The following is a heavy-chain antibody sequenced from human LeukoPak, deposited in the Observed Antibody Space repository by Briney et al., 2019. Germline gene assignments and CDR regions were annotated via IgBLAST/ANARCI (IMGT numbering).Heavy chain of an antibody. CDR2: ISSSSSYI. J-gene: IGHJ3*02. CDR3: AKDQAYYESSGYYSWGDAFDM. Sequence: PGGSLRLSCAASGFTFSFYSMNWVRQAPGKGLEWVSSISSSSSYIYYADSVKGRFTISRDNSKNTLYLQMNSLRAEDTAVYYCAKDQAYYESSGYYSWGDAFDMWGQGTMVTVSS. V-gene: IGHV3-21*01. D-gene: IGHD3-22*01. CDR1: GFTFSFYS.